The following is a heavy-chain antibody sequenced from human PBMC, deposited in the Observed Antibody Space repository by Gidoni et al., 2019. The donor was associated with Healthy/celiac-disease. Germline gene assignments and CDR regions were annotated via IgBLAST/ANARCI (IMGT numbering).Heavy chain of an antibody. D-gene: IGHD4-4*01. Sequence: EVQLVESGGGLIQPGGSLRLSCAASGFTVSNNYMSWVRQAPGKGLAWVSVIYSGGSTYYADSVKGRFTISRDNSKNTLYLQMNSLRAEDTAVYYCASQHYSNYGEMDVWGKGTTVTVSS. CDR1: GFTVSNNY. CDR2: IYSGGST. J-gene: IGHJ6*04. V-gene: IGHV3-53*01. CDR3: ASQHYSNYGEMDV.